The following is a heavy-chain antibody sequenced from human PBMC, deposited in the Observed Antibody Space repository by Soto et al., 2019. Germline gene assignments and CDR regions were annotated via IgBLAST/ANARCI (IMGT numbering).Heavy chain of an antibody. V-gene: IGHV1-3*01. CDR1: GYTFTSYA. J-gene: IGHJ6*02. D-gene: IGHD3-22*01. Sequence: ASVKVSCKASGYTFTSYAMHWVRQAPGQRLEWMGWINAGNGNTKYSQKFQGRVTMTTDTSTNTAYMEVSSLRSDDTAVYYCARGGYYDSSGSRNYFYYGMNVWGQGTTVTVSS. CDR3: ARGGYYDSSGSRNYFYYGMNV. CDR2: INAGNGNT.